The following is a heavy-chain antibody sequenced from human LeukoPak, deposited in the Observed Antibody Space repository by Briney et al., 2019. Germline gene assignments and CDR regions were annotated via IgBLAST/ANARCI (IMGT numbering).Heavy chain of an antibody. CDR3: ARDPRSRVFPHAMYDY. Sequence: ASVKVSCKASGYAFTSYYIHWVRQAPGQGLEWMGWISAYNGNTNYAQKLQGRVTMTTDTSTSTAYMELSSLRSEDTAVYYCARDPRSRVFPHAMYDYWGQGTLVTVSS. CDR2: ISAYNGNT. J-gene: IGHJ4*02. D-gene: IGHD2-2*01. V-gene: IGHV1-18*04. CDR1: GYAFTSYY.